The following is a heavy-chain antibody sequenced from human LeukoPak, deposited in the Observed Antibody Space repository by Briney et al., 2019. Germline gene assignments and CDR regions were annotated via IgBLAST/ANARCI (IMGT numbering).Heavy chain of an antibody. CDR3: ARQIPATWEAQISLSYFDY. CDR2: IYYSGNF. V-gene: IGHV4-59*08. Sequence: SETLSLTCPVSGASISSYYWNWIRQPPGKGLEWIGYIYYSGNFNYNPSLKSRVTISLDTSKNQFSLKLSSVTAADTALYYCARQIPATWEAQISLSYFDYWGQGTLVTVSS. J-gene: IGHJ4*02. CDR1: GASISSYY. D-gene: IGHD1-26*01.